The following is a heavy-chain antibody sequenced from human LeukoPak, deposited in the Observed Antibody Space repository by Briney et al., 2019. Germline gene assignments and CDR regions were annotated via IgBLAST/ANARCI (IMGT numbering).Heavy chain of an antibody. V-gene: IGHV4-39*07. J-gene: IGHJ5*02. Sequence: TSETLSLTCTVSGGSISSRSYYWGWIRQPPGKGLEWIGSICYSGSTYYNPSLKSRVTISVDTSKNQFSLKLSSVTAADTAVYYCARMEIYDYGYPGSWGQGTLVTVAA. D-gene: IGHD4/OR15-4a*01. CDR2: ICYSGST. CDR3: ARMEIYDYGYPGS. CDR1: GGSISSRSYY.